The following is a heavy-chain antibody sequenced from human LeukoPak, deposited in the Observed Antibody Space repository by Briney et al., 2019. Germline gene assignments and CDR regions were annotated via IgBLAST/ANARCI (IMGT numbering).Heavy chain of an antibody. V-gene: IGHV3-21*01. CDR2: ISSSGSYI. D-gene: IGHD2-2*01. Sequence: GGSLRLSVAASGFTFSSYSMNWVRQAPGRGLEWVSSISSSGSYIYYADSVKGRFTISRDNAENSLYLRMNSLRAEDTAVYYCASLRDSVVPAAIDFDYWGQGTLVTVSS. CDR3: ASLRDSVVPAAIDFDY. J-gene: IGHJ4*02. CDR1: GFTFSSYS.